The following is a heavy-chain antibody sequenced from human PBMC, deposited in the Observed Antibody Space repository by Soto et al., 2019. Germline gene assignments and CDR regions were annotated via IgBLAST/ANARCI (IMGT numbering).Heavy chain of an antibody. CDR3: ARQASEGYSSSPFRY. D-gene: IGHD6-6*01. CDR2: IYYYSGRT. J-gene: IGHJ4*02. V-gene: IGHV4-39*01. CDR1: GASVTGGSYY. Sequence: QLQLQESGPGLVKPSETLSLTCTVSGASVTGGSYYWGWIRQPPGKGLEWIGSIYYYSGRTCYKPSLKRRATISLDTSKNQFSLRLSSVTAADTAVYYCARQASEGYSSSPFRYWGQGTLVTVSS.